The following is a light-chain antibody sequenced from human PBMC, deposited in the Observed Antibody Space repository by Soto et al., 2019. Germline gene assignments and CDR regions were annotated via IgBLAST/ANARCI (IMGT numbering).Light chain of an antibody. CDR1: QSVSSDY. CDR2: RAS. Sequence: EMVLTQSPGTLSLSLGERATLSCRASQSVSSDYVAWYRQKPGQVPTVLIYRASTRATGIPDRFSGSGSGTDFTLTISRVEPEDFAVYYCQQYGSSPLTFGGGTKVDSK. V-gene: IGKV3-20*01. CDR3: QQYGSSPLT. J-gene: IGKJ4*01.